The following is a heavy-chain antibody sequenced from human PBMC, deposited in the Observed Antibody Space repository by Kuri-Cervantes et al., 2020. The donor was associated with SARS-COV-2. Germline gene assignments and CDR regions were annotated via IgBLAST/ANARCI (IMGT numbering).Heavy chain of an antibody. V-gene: IGHV4-34*01. J-gene: IGHJ4*02. CDR3: ARKRVGYSGYGPIDY. D-gene: IGHD5-12*01. CDR1: GGSFSGYY. Sequence: SETLSLTVGVYGGSFSGYYWSWIRQPPGKGLEWIGEINHSGSTNYNPSLKSRVTISVDTSKNQFSLKLSSVTAADTAVYYCARKRVGYSGYGPIDYWGQGTLVTVSS. CDR2: INHSGST.